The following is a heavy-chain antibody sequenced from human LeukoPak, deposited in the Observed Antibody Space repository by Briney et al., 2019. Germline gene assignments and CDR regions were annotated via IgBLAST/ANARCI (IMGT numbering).Heavy chain of an antibody. D-gene: IGHD2-2*01. V-gene: IGHV1-18*04. J-gene: IGHJ4*02. CDR1: GYTFTSYG. CDR3: ARDGGRYCSNNNCPWGWDY. Sequence: ASVKVSCKASGYTFTSYGTNWVRQTPGQGLEWMGWISTYNGDTNYAQRLQGRVTMTTDTSTRTAYMELRSLRSDDTALYYCARDGGRYCSNNNCPWGWDYWGQGTLVTVSS. CDR2: ISTYNGDT.